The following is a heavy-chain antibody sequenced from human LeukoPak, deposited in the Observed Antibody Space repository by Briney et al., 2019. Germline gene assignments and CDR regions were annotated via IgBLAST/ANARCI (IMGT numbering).Heavy chain of an antibody. Sequence: PGRSLRLSCAASGFTFSSYSMHWVRQAPGKGLEWVAVISYNGSNKYYADSVKGRFTISRDNAKNTLYLQMNSLRAEDTAVYYCANSAILPFNCWGEGTLATVYS. D-gene: IGHD2-2*02. V-gene: IGHV3-30*18. CDR2: ISYNGSNK. CDR3: ANSAILPFNC. J-gene: IGHJ4*02. CDR1: GFTFSSYS.